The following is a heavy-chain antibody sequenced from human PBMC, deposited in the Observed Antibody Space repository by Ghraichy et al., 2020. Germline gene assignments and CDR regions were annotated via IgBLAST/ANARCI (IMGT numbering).Heavy chain of an antibody. V-gene: IGHV4-34*01. CDR1: GGSFSGYY. CDR2: INHSGST. D-gene: IGHD3-10*01. Sequence: SETLSLTCAVYGGSFSGYYWSWIRQPPGKGLEWIGEINHSGSTNYNPSLKSRVTISVDTSKNQFSLKLSSVTAADTAVYYCARFGYYYGSGSLIGNDYWGQGTLVTVSS. CDR3: ARFGYYYGSGSLIGNDY. J-gene: IGHJ4*02.